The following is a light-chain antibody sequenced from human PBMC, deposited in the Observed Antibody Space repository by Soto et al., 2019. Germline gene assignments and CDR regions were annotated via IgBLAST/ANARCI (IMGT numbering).Light chain of an antibody. Sequence: ESVLTQSPGTLSSFPGDRVTLSCRASQSMGSNVAWYQQKPGQAPRLLIYGASTRAAGIPARFSGSGSGTEFTLTITSLQSEDFAVYYCQQFHNWPRTFGQGTKVVIK. J-gene: IGKJ1*01. CDR3: QQFHNWPRT. CDR1: QSMGSN. V-gene: IGKV3-15*01. CDR2: GAS.